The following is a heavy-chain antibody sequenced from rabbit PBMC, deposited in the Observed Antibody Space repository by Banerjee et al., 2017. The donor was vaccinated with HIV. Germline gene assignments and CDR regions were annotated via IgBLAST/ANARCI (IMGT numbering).Heavy chain of an antibody. CDR3: ARDKASTDAYDFGL. D-gene: IGHD6-1*01. V-gene: IGHV1S40*01. Sequence: QSLEESGGGLVQPGASLTLTCTASGFDFRTNAMCWVRQAPGKGPEWIACIYTGSSGNTYYASWAKGRFTISKTSSTTVTLQMTSLTAADTATYFCARDKASTDAYDFGLWGPGTLVTVS. J-gene: IGHJ4*01. CDR1: GFDFRTNA. CDR2: IYTGSSGNT.